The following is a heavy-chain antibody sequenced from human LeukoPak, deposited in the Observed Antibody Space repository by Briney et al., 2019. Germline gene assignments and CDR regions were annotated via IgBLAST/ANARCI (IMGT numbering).Heavy chain of an antibody. CDR2: INPGGSSI. J-gene: IGHJ4*02. CDR3: ARSNQADDY. D-gene: IGHD1-14*01. V-gene: IGHV3-74*01. Sequence: TGGSLRLSCAASGFTFSSYWMHCVRQVPGKGLVWVARINPGGSSITYADSVKGRFTISRDNPKNTLYLQMDSLRAEDTGVYYCARSNQADDYWGQGTLVTVSS. CDR1: GFTFSSYW.